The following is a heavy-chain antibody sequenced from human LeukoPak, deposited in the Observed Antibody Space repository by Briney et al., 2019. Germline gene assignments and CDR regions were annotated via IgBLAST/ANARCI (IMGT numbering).Heavy chain of an antibody. CDR3: ARGSTDIVVVPAANDY. V-gene: IGHV3-30*02. CDR2: IRYDGTNK. D-gene: IGHD2-2*01. CDR1: GFTFSTFG. J-gene: IGHJ4*02. Sequence: GGSLRLSCAASGFTFSTFGMHWVRQAPGKGLEWVAFIRYDGTNKYYAGSVKGRFTISRDNAKNSLYLQMNSLRAEDTAVYYCARGSTDIVVVPAANDYWGQGTLVTVSS.